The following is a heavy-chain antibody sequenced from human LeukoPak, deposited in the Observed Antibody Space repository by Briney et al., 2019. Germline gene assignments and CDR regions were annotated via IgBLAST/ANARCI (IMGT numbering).Heavy chain of an antibody. Sequence: SETLSLTCAVYGESFSDYYWCWIRQPPEKGLEWIGQISHDGNTNHNPSLKSRVTLSTDTSKNQFSLRLTSVTTADTAIYYCARRRDWNDVLDSWGQGTPVTVSS. J-gene: IGHJ4*02. CDR1: GESFSDYY. CDR3: ARRRDWNDVLDS. V-gene: IGHV4-34*01. CDR2: ISHDGNT. D-gene: IGHD1-1*01.